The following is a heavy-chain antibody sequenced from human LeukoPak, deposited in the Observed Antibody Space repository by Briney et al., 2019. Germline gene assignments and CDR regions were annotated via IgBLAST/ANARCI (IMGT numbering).Heavy chain of an antibody. CDR2: ISESGDST. Sequence: AGGSLRLSCAASGFTFSSYALNWVRQAPGKGVEWVSAISESGDSTYYADSVKGRFTISRDNSQNTLYLQMNSLRADDTAVYFCAKVTGTYYYGSGSYYPLDYWGQGTLVTVSS. D-gene: IGHD3-10*01. J-gene: IGHJ4*02. V-gene: IGHV3-23*01. CDR3: AKVTGTYYYGSGSYYPLDY. CDR1: GFTFSSYA.